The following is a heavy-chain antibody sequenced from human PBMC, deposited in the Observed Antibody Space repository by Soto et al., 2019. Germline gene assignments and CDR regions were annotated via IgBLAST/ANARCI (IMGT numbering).Heavy chain of an antibody. D-gene: IGHD2-2*01. CDR3: ARLSSSPKTSWPHFDL. CDR1: GDSVSSSSVT. Sequence: SQTLSLTCAISGDSVSSSSVTWNWIRQSPSRGLEWLGRAYYRSKWYNDYAESVKSRITINPDTSKNQFSLHLNSVSAADTAVYFCARLSSSPKTSWPHFDLWGQGAQVTVSS. V-gene: IGHV6-1*01. CDR2: AYYRSKWYN. J-gene: IGHJ4*02.